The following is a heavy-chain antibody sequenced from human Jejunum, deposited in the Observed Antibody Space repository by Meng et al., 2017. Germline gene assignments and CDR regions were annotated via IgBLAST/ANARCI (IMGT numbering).Heavy chain of an antibody. D-gene: IGHD1-1*01. V-gene: IGHV3-74*01. J-gene: IGHJ4*01. CDR3: ARDNDWVVWDY. Sequence: GESLKISCAASGFPFSTYSMHWVRQAPGKGLVWVSQLKPDGSTISYADSVRGRFTISRDNAKSTLYLEINSLRAEDAAVYYCARDNDWVVWDYWGRGTLVTVSS. CDR1: GFPFSTYS. CDR2: LKPDGSTI.